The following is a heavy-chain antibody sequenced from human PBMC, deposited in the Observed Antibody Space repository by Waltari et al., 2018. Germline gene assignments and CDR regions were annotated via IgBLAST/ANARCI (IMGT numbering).Heavy chain of an antibody. V-gene: IGHV3-49*04. CDR2: IRSKDYGGTT. CDR3: TRVRSWGLLEY. CDR1: GFTLGDYA. J-gene: IGHJ4*02. D-gene: IGHD3-16*01. Sequence: EVQLVESGGDLVQQGRSLRPSCTACGFTLGDYAMTWVRQVPGKGLEWVALIRSKDYGGTTKYAASVKGRFTISRDESKNIAYLQMNSLETEDTAMYFCTRVRSWGLLEYWGQGTLVTVSS.